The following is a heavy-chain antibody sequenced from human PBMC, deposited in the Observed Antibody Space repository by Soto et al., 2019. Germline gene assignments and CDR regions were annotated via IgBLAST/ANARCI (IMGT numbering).Heavy chain of an antibody. J-gene: IGHJ6*02. CDR3: ARLHGYCISSSCHGHYAMDV. CDR2: IYYSGST. CDR1: SASISITNYT. D-gene: IGHD2-2*01. Sequence: SDTLSLTCTVSSASISITNYTWGWILHPPGKGLEWIGNIYYSGSTYYNPSLNSRVTVSVDTSKNQFSLKVTSVTAADTAVYYCARLHGYCISSSCHGHYAMDVWGQGTTVT. V-gene: IGHV4-39*01.